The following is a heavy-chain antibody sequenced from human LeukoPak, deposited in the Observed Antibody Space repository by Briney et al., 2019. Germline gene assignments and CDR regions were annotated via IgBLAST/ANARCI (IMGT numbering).Heavy chain of an antibody. V-gene: IGHV3-64*01. CDR1: GFTFSSYA. D-gene: IGHD3-22*01. CDR3: ARDPYDSSGYNY. J-gene: IGHJ4*02. CDR2: ISSNGGST. Sequence: GGSLRLSCAASGFTFSSYAMHWFRQAPGKGLEYVSAISSNGGSTYYANSVKGRFTISRDNSKNTLYLQMGSLRAEDMAVYYCARDPYDSSGYNYWGQGTLVTVSS.